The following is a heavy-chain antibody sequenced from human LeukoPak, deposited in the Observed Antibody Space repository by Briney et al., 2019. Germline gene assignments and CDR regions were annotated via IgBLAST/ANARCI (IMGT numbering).Heavy chain of an antibody. J-gene: IGHJ4*02. CDR3: ARDRGSLAVADSRTSDY. CDR2: MNPNSGNT. Sequence: ASVKVSCKASGYTFTSYDINWVRQATGQGLEWMGWMNPNSGNTGYAQKFQDRVTMTIDTSTSTAYMELGSLRFDDTAVYYCARDRGSLAVADSRTSDYWGQGTLVTVSS. V-gene: IGHV1-8*02. D-gene: IGHD6-19*01. CDR1: GYTFTSYD.